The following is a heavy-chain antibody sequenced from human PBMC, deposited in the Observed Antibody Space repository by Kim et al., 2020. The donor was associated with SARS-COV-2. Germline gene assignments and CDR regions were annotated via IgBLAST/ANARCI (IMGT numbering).Heavy chain of an antibody. V-gene: IGHV3-23*01. CDR3: AKDERDGYNSLDY. Sequence: GGSLRLSCAASGFTFSSYAMSWVRQAPGKGLEWVPAISGSGGSTYYADSVKGRFTISRDNSKNTLYLQMNSLRAEDTAVYYCAKDERDGYNSLDYWGQGTLVTVSS. CDR1: GFTFSSYA. CDR2: ISGSGGST. D-gene: IGHD5-12*01. J-gene: IGHJ4*02.